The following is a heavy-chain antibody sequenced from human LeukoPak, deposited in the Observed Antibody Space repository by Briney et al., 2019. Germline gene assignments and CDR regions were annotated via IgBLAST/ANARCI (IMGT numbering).Heavy chain of an antibody. D-gene: IGHD3-10*01. Sequence: SETLSLTCTVSGGSLSRYYWSWIRQPPGKGLAWIGYIYYSGSTNYNPSLKNRVTISVDASKNQFSLKLSSVAAADTAVYYCARMVTMVRALDYWGQGTLVTVSS. V-gene: IGHV4-59*01. J-gene: IGHJ4*02. CDR2: IYYSGST. CDR1: GGSLSRYY. CDR3: ARMVTMVRALDY.